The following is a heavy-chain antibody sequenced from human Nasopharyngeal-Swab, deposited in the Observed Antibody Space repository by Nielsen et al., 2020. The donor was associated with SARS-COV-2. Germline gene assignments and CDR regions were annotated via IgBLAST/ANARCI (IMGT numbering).Heavy chain of an antibody. CDR3: ARDKNPTVFDF. D-gene: IGHD1-14*01. J-gene: IGHJ4*02. Sequence: GGSLRLSCAASGFTFSDYSMIWVRQAPGQGLEWLSYISHDSRTTVYADSVKGRFTISRDNAKTSLFLQMNSLRAEDTAVYFCARDKNPTVFDFWGQGTLITVSS. V-gene: IGHV3-48*01. CDR1: GFTFSDYS. CDR2: ISHDSRTT.